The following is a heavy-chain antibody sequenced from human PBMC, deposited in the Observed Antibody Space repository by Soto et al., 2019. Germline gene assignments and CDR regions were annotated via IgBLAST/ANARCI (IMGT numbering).Heavy chain of an antibody. CDR3: ARGSWDDVSGHYYMDF. J-gene: IGHJ6*03. V-gene: IGHV6-1*01. CDR1: GDSVSSTRAG. D-gene: IGHD5-12*01. CDR2: TYYKSKWYY. Sequence: SPTLSRTCDSSGDSVSSTRAGWNWIRQTPSRGLEWLGRTYYKSKWYYTYAASVKSRITVSPDTSKNQFSLQLTSVTPEDTAVYYCARGSWDDVSGHYYMDFLHNGTTVTVSS.